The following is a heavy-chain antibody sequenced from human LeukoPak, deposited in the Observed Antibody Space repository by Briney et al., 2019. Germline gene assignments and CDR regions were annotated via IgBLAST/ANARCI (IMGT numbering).Heavy chain of an antibody. CDR1: GGSISSSSYY. CDR3: ARDCSSTSCYGVSDFQH. V-gene: IGHV4-39*07. Sequence: SETLSLTCTVSGGSISSSSYYWGWIRQPPGKGLEWLGSIYYSGSTYYNPSLKSRVTISVDTSKNQFSLKLSSVTAADTAVYYCARDCSSTSCYGVSDFQHWGQGTLVTVSS. D-gene: IGHD2-2*01. CDR2: IYYSGST. J-gene: IGHJ1*01.